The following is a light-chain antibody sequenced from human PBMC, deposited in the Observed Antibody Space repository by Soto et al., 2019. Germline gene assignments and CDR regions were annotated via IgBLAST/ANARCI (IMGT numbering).Light chain of an antibody. V-gene: IGKV3-11*01. CDR1: QSVSSY. CDR2: DAS. CDR3: HQRSNWPPLT. Sequence: EIVLTQSPATLSLSPGERATLSCRASQSVSSYLAWYQQKPGQAPRLLIYDASNRATGIPARFSGSGSGPDFTPAISGLEPEDFAVYCCHQRSNWPPLTFGGGIKVEIK. J-gene: IGKJ4*01.